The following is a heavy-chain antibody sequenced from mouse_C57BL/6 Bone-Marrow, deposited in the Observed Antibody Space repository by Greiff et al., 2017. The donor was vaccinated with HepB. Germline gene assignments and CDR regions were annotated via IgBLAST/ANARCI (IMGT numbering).Heavy chain of an antibody. V-gene: IGHV1-64*01. Sequence: VQLQQPGAELVKPGASVKLSCKASGYTFTSYWMHWVKQRPGQGLEWIGMIHPNSGSTNYNEKFKSKATLTVDKSSSTAYMQLSSLTSEDSAVYYCAKVVDYYAMDYWGQGTSVTVSS. CDR3: AKVVDYYAMDY. D-gene: IGHD1-1*01. CDR1: GYTFTSYW. J-gene: IGHJ4*01. CDR2: IHPNSGST.